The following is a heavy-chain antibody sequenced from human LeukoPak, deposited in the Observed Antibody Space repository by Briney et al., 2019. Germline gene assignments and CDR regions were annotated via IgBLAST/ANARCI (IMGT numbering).Heavy chain of an antibody. J-gene: IGHJ4*02. CDR1: GFTFSSYA. Sequence: GGSLRLSCAASGFTFSSYAMSWVRQAPGKGLEWVSAISGSGGSTYYADSVKGRFTISRDNSKNTLYLQMNSLRAEDTAVYYCAKVGQWVRGPRSGEYWGQGTLVTVSS. CDR2: ISGSGGST. V-gene: IGHV3-23*01. D-gene: IGHD3-10*01. CDR3: AKVGQWVRGPRSGEY.